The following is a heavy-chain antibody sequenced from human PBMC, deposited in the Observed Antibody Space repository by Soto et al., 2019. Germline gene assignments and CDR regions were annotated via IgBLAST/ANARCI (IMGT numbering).Heavy chain of an antibody. CDR1: GGSISSGGYY. Sequence: QVQLQESGPGLVKPSQTLSLTCTVSGGSISSGGYYWSWIRQHPGKGLEWIGYIYYSGSTYYNPSLKSRVTISVETSKNQFSLKLSSVTAADTAVYYCARERVVVVTSRGGLDYWGQGTLVTVSS. CDR3: ARERVVVVTSRGGLDY. V-gene: IGHV4-31*03. J-gene: IGHJ4*02. CDR2: IYYSGST. D-gene: IGHD3-22*01.